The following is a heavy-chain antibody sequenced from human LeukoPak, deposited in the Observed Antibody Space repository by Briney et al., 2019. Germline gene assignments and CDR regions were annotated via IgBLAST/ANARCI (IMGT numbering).Heavy chain of an antibody. J-gene: IGHJ4*02. V-gene: IGHV7-4-1*02. D-gene: IGHD2-21*02. CDR2: INTNTGNP. Sequence: ASVKVSCKASGYTFTSYAMNWVRQAPGQGLEWMGWINTNTGNPTYAQGFTGRFVFSLDTSVSTAYLQISSLKAEDTAVYYCAREPGVVVTAIQGFDYWGQGTLVTVSS. CDR1: GYTFTSYA. CDR3: AREPGVVVTAIQGFDY.